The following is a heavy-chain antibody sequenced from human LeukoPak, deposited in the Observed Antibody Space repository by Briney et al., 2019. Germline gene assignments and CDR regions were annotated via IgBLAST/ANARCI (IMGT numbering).Heavy chain of an antibody. CDR3: ARLGAGYCSGGSCDGAFDI. CDR1: GSTFSSYS. Sequence: GGSLRLSCAASGSTFSSYSMNWVRQAPGKGLEWVSSISSSSSYIYYADSVKGRFTISRDNAKNSLYLQMNSLRAEDTAVYYCARLGAGYCSGGSCDGAFDIWGQGTMVTVSS. D-gene: IGHD2-15*01. J-gene: IGHJ3*02. CDR2: ISSSSSYI. V-gene: IGHV3-21*01.